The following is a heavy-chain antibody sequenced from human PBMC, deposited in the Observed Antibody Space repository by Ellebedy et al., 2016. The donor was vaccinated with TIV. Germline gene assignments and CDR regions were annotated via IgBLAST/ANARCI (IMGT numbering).Heavy chain of an antibody. Sequence: GESLKISCAASGFSFRSYWMSWVRQAPGKGLEWVANIYQDRCVQYYVDSVKGRFTITRDNADNSLFLQMTSLRAEDTAVYYCERRGSYGDYAVQINSLFDTWGRGTLVAVSS. V-gene: IGHV3-7*01. CDR1: GFSFRSYW. D-gene: IGHD4-17*01. CDR2: IYQDRCVQ. J-gene: IGHJ5*02. CDR3: ERRGSYGDYAVQINSLFDT.